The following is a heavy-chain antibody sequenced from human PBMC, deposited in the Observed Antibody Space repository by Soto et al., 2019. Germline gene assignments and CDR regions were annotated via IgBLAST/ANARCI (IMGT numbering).Heavy chain of an antibody. J-gene: IGHJ4*02. V-gene: IGHV1-3*01. Sequence: QVQLVQSGAEVKNPGASVKVACRASGYTFTGNAIHWIRQAPGQRLEWIGKIDPGNGNTKYSQNFQGRVTITRDTSASAAYMELSTLGSEDTSIYYSARSETGYSRFDYWGQGTLVTVSS. CDR3: ARSETGYSRFDY. D-gene: IGHD3-9*01. CDR2: IDPGNGNT. CDR1: GYTFTGNA.